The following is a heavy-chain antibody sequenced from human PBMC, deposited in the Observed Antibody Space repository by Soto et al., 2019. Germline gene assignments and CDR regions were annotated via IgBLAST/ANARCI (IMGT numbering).Heavy chain of an antibody. Sequence: EAQLLESGGGLVQPGGSLRLSCAGSGFTFGDYAMNWVRQAPGKGLEWVAGISGGASTTYYADSVKGRFSIARDNSANTRSLQMHSLRAEDTAIYYCAKIKPLQFCRFYYYAMDVCGQGTAVTVSS. CDR3: AKIKPLQFCRFYYYAMDV. D-gene: IGHD2-15*01. J-gene: IGHJ6*02. V-gene: IGHV3-23*01. CDR1: GFTFGDYA. CDR2: ISGGASTT.